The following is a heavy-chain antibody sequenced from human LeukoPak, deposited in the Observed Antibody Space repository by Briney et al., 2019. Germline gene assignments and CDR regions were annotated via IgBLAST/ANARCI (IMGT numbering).Heavy chain of an antibody. CDR3: ARVHDYVWGSYRYTGIYFDY. CDR1: GGSISSGGYS. D-gene: IGHD3-16*02. CDR2: IYHSGGT. J-gene: IGHJ4*02. Sequence: SETLSLTCAVSGGSISSGGYSWSWIRQPPGKGLEWIGYIYHSGGTYYNPSLKSRVTISVDRSKNQFSLKLSSVTAADTAVYYCARVHDYVWGSYRYTGIYFDYWGQGTLVTVSS. V-gene: IGHV4-30-2*01.